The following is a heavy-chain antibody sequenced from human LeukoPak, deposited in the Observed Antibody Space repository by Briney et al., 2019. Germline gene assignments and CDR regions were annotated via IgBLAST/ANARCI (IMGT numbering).Heavy chain of an antibody. D-gene: IGHD6-13*01. V-gene: IGHV3-23*01. J-gene: IGHJ4*02. CDR3: AKDKNIAGGQDY. CDR1: GFTFSSYA. CDR2: ISGSGGST. Sequence: GGSLRLSCAASGFTFSSYAMNWVRQAPGKGLEWVSAISGSGGSTYYADSVKGRFTISRDNSKNTLYLQMNSLRAEDTAVYYCAKDKNIAGGQDYWGQGTLVTVSS.